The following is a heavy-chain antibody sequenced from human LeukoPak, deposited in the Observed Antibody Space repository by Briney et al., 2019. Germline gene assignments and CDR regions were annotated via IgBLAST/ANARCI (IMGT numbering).Heavy chain of an antibody. D-gene: IGHD6-19*01. J-gene: IGHJ4*02. CDR1: GFTFSSYG. V-gene: IGHV3-30*02. CDR3: AKDVVGQQWPENY. Sequence: GGSLRLSCAASGFTFSSYGMHWVRQAPGKGLEWVAFIRYDGSNKYYADSVKGRFTISRDNSKNALYLQMNSLRAEDTAVYFCAKDVVGQQWPENYWGQGTLVTVSS. CDR2: IRYDGSNK.